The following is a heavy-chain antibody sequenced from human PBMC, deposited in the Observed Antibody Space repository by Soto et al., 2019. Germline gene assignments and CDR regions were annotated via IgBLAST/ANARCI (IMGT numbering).Heavy chain of an antibody. CDR1: GGSISSSSYY. V-gene: IGHV4-39*01. CDR3: ARERITMIVVVITTGWFDP. Sequence: QLQLQESGPGLVKPSETLSLTCTVSGGSISSSSYYWGWIRQPPGKGLEWIGSIYYSGSTYYNPSLKSRVTISVDTSKNQFSLKLSSVTAADTAVYYCARERITMIVVVITTGWFDPWGQGTLVTVSS. D-gene: IGHD3-22*01. J-gene: IGHJ5*02. CDR2: IYYSGST.